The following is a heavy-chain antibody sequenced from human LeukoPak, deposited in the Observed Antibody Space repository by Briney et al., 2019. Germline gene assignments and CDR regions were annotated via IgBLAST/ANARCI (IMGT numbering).Heavy chain of an antibody. J-gene: IGHJ4*02. Sequence: SQTLSLTCTVSGGSISSGGYYWSWIRQHPGKGLEWIGYSYYSGSTYYNPPLKSRVTISVDTSKNQFSLKLSSVTAADTAVYYCARATGYGEVTFDYWGQGTLVTVSS. CDR2: SYYSGST. V-gene: IGHV4-31*03. CDR1: GGSISSGGYY. D-gene: IGHD3-9*01. CDR3: ARATGYGEVTFDY.